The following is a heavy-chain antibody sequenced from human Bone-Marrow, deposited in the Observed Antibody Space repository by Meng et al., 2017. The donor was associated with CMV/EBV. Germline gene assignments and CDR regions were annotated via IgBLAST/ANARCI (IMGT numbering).Heavy chain of an antibody. Sequence: GGSLRLSCAASGFTFSSYEMNWVRQAPGKGLEWVSYISSSGSAIYYADSVRGRFTISRDNAKDSVYLQMNSLRAEDTALYYCARAPFYGGNSYYYYYGMDVWAQGTTVTVSS. CDR3: ARAPFYGGNSYYYYYGMDV. CDR1: GFTFSSYE. D-gene: IGHD4-23*01. V-gene: IGHV3-48*03. J-gene: IGHJ6*02. CDR2: ISSSGSAI.